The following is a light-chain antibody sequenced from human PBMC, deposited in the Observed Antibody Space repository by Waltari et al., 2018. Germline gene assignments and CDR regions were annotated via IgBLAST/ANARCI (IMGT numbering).Light chain of an antibody. V-gene: IGKV2-24*01. CDR1: QRLVHSHGNTY. J-gene: IGKJ4*01. CDR2: TIS. CDR3: LQATQFPLT. Sequence: DIVMTQTPLSSPVTLGQPASISCRSSQRLVHSHGNTYFSWYQQRPGQPPRLLIYTISNRFSGVPDRFSGSGAGTEFTQKISRVEAEDVGVYFCLQATQFPLTFGGGTKLEIK.